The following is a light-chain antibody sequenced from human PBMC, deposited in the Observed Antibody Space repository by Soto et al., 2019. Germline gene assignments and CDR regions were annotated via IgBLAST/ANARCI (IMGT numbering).Light chain of an antibody. J-gene: IGLJ2*01. CDR2: DVN. CDR3: SSFTSYSTLV. CDR1: SRDVGGYSY. V-gene: IGLV2-14*03. Sequence: QSALTQPASVSGSHGQSITISCTGTSRDVGGYSYVSWYQQHPGKAPKLMIYDVNNRPSGVSDRFSGSKSGNTASLTISGLQAEDESDSYCSSFTSYSTLVFGGGTKLTVL.